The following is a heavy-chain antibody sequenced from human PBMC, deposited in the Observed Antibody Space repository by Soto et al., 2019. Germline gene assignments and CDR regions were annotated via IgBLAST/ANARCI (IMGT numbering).Heavy chain of an antibody. J-gene: IGHJ5*02. V-gene: IGHV1-46*01. Sequence: QVQLVQSGAEVKKPGASVKVSCKASGYTFTSYYMHWVRQAPGQGLEWMGIINPSGGSTSYAQKFQGRVTMTMDTSTSTVYMELSSLRSEDTAVYYCARGVLTGYSGNCFDPWGQGTLVTVSS. CDR1: GYTFTSYY. CDR2: INPSGGST. D-gene: IGHD3-9*01. CDR3: ARGVLTGYSGNCFDP.